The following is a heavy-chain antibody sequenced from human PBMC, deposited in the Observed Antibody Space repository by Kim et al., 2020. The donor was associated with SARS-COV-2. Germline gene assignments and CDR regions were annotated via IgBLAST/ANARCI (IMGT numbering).Heavy chain of an antibody. D-gene: IGHD2-2*01. CDR2: INPNSGGT. Sequence: ASVKVSCKASGYTFTGYYMHWVRQAPGQGLEWMGWINPNSGGTNYAQKFQGRVTMTRDTSISTAYMELSRLRSDDTAVYYCARDGGYCSSTSYPVYFDYWGQGTLVTVSS. CDR1: GYTFTGYY. V-gene: IGHV1-2*02. J-gene: IGHJ4*02. CDR3: ARDGGYCSSTSYPVYFDY.